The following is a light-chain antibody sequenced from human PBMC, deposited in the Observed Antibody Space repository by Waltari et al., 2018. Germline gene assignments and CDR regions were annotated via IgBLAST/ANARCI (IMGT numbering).Light chain of an antibody. CDR1: SSDAGGYNY. Sequence: QSALTQPASVSGSPGQSITLSCTGTSSDAGGYNYVSWYQPHPGKAPKLMIYDVSKRPSAVSNRFSGSKSGNTASLTISGLQAEDEADYYCSSYTSSSTFVFGGGTKLTVL. CDR2: DVS. J-gene: IGLJ2*01. CDR3: SSYTSSSTFV. V-gene: IGLV2-14*01.